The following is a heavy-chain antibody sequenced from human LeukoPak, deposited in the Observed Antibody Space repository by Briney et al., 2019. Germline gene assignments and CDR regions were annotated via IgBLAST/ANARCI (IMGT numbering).Heavy chain of an antibody. CDR2: MNPNSGGT. J-gene: IGHJ4*02. Sequence: ASVKVSCKASGYTFTSYDINWVRQATGQGLEWMGWMNPNSGGTNYAQKFQGRVTMTRDTSISTAYMELSRLRSDDTAVYYCAGRPDSSGYYRGFDYWGQGTLVTVSS. CDR3: AGRPDSSGYYRGFDY. CDR1: GYTFTSYD. D-gene: IGHD3-22*01. V-gene: IGHV1-2*02.